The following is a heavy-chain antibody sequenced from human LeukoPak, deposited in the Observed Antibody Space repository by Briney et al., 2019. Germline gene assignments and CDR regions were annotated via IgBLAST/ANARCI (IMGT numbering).Heavy chain of an antibody. D-gene: IGHD1-26*01. CDR2: INSDGSST. J-gene: IGHJ4*02. Sequence: GGSLRLSCAASGFTFSSYWMHWVRQAPGKGLVRVSRINSDGSSTSYADSVKGRFTISRDNAKNTLYLQMNSLRAEDTAVYYCARVEWELLGGFDYWGQGTLVTVSS. CDR3: ARVEWELLGGFDY. CDR1: GFTFSSYW. V-gene: IGHV3-74*01.